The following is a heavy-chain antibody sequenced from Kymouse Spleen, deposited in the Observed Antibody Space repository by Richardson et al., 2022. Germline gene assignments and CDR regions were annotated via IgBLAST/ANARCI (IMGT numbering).Heavy chain of an antibody. J-gene: IGHJ4*02. CDR3: ASFLGAIFDY. D-gene: IGHD1-26*01. CDR2: INHSGST. Sequence: QVQLQQWGAGLLKPSETLSLTCAVYGGSFSGYYWSWIRQPPGKGLEWIGEINHSGSTNYNPSLKSRVTISVDTSKNQFSLKLSSVTAADTAVYYCASFLGAIFDYWGQGTLVTVSS. V-gene: IGHV4-34*01. CDR1: GGSFSGYY.